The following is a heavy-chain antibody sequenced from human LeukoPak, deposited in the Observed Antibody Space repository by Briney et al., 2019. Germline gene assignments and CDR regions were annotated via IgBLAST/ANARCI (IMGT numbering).Heavy chain of an antibody. CDR1: GFTFSSYA. CDR3: TRRNLAVGRLD. J-gene: IGHJ4*02. Sequence: PGGSLRLSCAASGFTFSSYAMHWVRQAPGKGLEWVSVIYSTGVTYYADSVKGRFTISRDNSKNTLNLQMNSLRVEDTAVYYCTRRNLAVGRLDWGQGTLVTISS. CDR2: IYSTGVT. V-gene: IGHV3-66*01. D-gene: IGHD2-21*01.